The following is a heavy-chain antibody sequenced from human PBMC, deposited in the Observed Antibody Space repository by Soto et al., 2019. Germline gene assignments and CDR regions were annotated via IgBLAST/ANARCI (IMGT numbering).Heavy chain of an antibody. V-gene: IGHV4-31*03. CDR2: IYYSGST. D-gene: IGHD4-17*01. CDR3: ARTPGDSGAAFDI. J-gene: IGHJ3*02. CDR1: GGSISSGGYY. Sequence: QVQLQESGPGLVKPSQTLSLTCTVSGGSISSGGYYWSWIRQHPGKGLEWIGYIYYSGSTYYNPTLKCRVTISVESVENHSSLKLSDVAAAATAVYYCARTPGDSGAAFDIWGQGTMVTVSS.